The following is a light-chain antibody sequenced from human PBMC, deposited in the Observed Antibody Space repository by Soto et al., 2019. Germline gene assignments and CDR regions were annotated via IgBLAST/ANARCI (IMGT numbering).Light chain of an antibody. J-gene: IGKJ1*01. CDR3: QQYNTYLWT. V-gene: IGKV1-5*01. Sequence: DIQMTQSPSTLSASVGDRVTITCRASQSISGSLAWYQQKPGKAPKLLIFDASSLQSGVPSRFSGSGSETEFTLTISSLQPDDFATYYCQQYNTYLWTFGQGTKVEIK. CDR2: DAS. CDR1: QSISGS.